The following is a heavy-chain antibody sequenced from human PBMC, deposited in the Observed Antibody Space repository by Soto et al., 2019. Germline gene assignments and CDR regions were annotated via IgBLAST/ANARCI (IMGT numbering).Heavy chain of an antibody. Sequence: QVQLVESGGGVVQPGGSLRLSCAASGFTFSNYAMHWVRQAPGKGLEWVADITKNGRNKDYADSVKGRLAIPRDNSKKTLELQMNSLRVEDTAMYYCGRCNGDDCHSPFDYWGQGTLVTVSS. J-gene: IGHJ4*02. CDR3: GRCNGDDCHSPFDY. CDR2: ITKNGRNK. V-gene: IGHV3-30*03. CDR1: GFTFSNYA. D-gene: IGHD2-8*01.